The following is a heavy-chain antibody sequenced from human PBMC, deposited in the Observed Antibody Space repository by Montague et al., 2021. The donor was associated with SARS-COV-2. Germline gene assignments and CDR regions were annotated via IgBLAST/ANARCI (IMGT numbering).Heavy chain of an antibody. J-gene: IGHJ5*02. D-gene: IGHD3-10*01. CDR1: GGSMSDHY. CDR2: IYYSGGI. Sequence: SETLSLTCTVSGGSMSDHYWAWIRQPPGKGLEWLAYIYYSGGINSXASLKSRVSMSVDTSKNQFSLKLTPVTAADTAVYYCARAVSVRRAVNWFDPWGQGTLVTVSS. V-gene: IGHV4-59*11. CDR3: ARAVSVRRAVNWFDP.